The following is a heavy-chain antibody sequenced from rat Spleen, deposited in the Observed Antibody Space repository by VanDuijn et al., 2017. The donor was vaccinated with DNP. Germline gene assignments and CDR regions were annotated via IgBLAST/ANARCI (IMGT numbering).Heavy chain of an antibody. V-gene: IGHV3-1*01. J-gene: IGHJ2*01. Sequence: EVQLQESGPGLMKPSQSLTLTCSVTGFSITSNYWAWIRKLPGNKMEWIGHISYSGSTDDNPSLKSRISITRDKTRNQFFLQLNSVPTDDTATYYCAKGEYWGQGVMVTVSS. CDR3: AKGEY. CDR1: GFSITSNY. CDR2: ISYSGST.